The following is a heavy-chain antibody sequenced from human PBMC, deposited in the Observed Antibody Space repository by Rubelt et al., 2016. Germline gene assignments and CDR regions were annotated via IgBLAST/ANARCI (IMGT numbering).Heavy chain of an antibody. J-gene: IGHJ4*02. CDR3: GKQHSSGKPYEY. V-gene: IGHV3-7*01. D-gene: IGHD3-22*01. Sequence: EVQLVESGGDLVQPGESLRLSCAASGFTVSSHYMTWVRQAPGKGLEWVANVKQDGSDKHYVESVKGRFTVSRDNAKNSLYLQRNSLRAEDTAVYYCGKQHSSGKPYEYWGQGTLVTVSS. CDR2: VKQDGSDK. CDR1: GFTVSSHY.